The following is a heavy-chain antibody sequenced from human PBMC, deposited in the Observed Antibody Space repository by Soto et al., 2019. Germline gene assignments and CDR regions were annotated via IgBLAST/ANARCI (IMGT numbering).Heavy chain of an antibody. J-gene: IGHJ4*02. CDR2: INAGNGNT. CDR3: ARKAGYCSGGSCYSGYFDY. D-gene: IGHD2-15*01. Sequence: QVQLVQSGAEVKKPGASVKVSCKASGYTFTSYAMHWVRQAPGQRLEWMGWINAGNGNTKYSQKFQGRVTITRDTSASTAYMELSSLRSEDTAVYYCARKAGYCSGGSCYSGYFDYWGQGTLVTVSS. CDR1: GYTFTSYA. V-gene: IGHV1-3*01.